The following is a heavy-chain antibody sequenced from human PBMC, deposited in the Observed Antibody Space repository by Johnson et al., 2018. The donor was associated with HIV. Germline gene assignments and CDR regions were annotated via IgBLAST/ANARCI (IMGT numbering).Heavy chain of an antibody. Sequence: QVQLVESGGGLVKPGGSLRLSCAASGFTFSDFFMSWIRQAPGKGLEWVAYMSTSGSTKFYADSVKGRFTISRDNSKNTLYLQMNSRRAEDTAGYYCARDMGGVVKEARAFDIWGQGTMVTVSS. CDR1: GFTFSDFF. V-gene: IGHV3-11*04. CDR3: ARDMGGVVKEARAFDI. J-gene: IGHJ3*02. CDR2: MSTSGSTK. D-gene: IGHD3-10*01.